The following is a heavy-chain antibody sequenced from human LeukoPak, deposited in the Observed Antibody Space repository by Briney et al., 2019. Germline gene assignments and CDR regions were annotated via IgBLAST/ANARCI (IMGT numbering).Heavy chain of an antibody. Sequence: PSETLSLTCAVYGGSFSGYYWSWIRQPPGKGLEWIGEINHSGSTNYNPSLKSRVTISVDTSKNQFSLKLSSVTAADTAVYYRARGIGGYDFPNWFDPWGQGTLVTVSS. V-gene: IGHV4-34*01. CDR2: INHSGST. CDR1: GGSFSGYY. CDR3: ARGIGGYDFPNWFDP. J-gene: IGHJ5*02. D-gene: IGHD5-12*01.